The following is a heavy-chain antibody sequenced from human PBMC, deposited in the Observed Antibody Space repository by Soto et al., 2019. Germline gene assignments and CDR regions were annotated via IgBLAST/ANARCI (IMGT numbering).Heavy chain of an antibody. CDR3: AHRLWTLGYCTNGVCSKGDDAFDI. D-gene: IGHD2-8*01. Sequence: SGPTLVNPPQTLTLTCTFSGFSLRTNGVGVGWIRQPPGKALEWVVLIYWDDDKRYSPSLKSRLTITKDNSKNQVVLTMTNMEPVDTATYYCAHRLWTLGYCTNGVCSKGDDAFDIWGQGTMVTVSS. V-gene: IGHV2-5*02. CDR1: GFSLRTNGVG. J-gene: IGHJ3*02. CDR2: IYWDDDK.